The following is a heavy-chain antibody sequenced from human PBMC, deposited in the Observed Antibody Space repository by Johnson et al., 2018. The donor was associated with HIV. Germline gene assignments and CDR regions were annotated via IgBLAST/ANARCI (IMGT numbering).Heavy chain of an antibody. J-gene: IGHJ3*01. D-gene: IGHD3-16*01. CDR1: GFTFDEYG. CDR3: AKDRTSWGFDAFDL. CDR2: VSWNGGGI. V-gene: IGHV3-20*04. Sequence: VQLVESGGGVVRPGGSLRLSCEVSGFTFDEYGMSWVRQTPGKGLEWVSGVSWNGGGIGYEDSVKGRFTISRDNAKNSLYLQMNSLRAEDTAFYYCAKDRTSWGFDAFDLWGQGTMVTVSS.